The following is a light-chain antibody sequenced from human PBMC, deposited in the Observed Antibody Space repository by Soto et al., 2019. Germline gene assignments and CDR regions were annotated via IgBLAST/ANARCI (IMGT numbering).Light chain of an antibody. CDR1: SSDVGGHNY. CDR2: DVS. J-gene: IGLJ1*01. CDR3: SSYTSSSTPYV. Sequence: QSALTQPASVSGSPGQSITISCTGTSSDVGGHNYVSWYQQHPGKAPKLMIYDVSNRPSGVSNRFSGSKSGNTASLTISGLQAEDEADYYCSSYTSSSTPYVFGTGTKVPS. V-gene: IGLV2-14*01.